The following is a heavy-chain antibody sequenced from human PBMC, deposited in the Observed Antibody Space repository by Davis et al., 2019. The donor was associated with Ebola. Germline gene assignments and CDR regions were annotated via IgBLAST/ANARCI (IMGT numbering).Heavy chain of an antibody. D-gene: IGHD1-14*01. Sequence: LKISCAASGFTFSGSAMHWVRQASGKGLEWVGRIRSKANSYATAYAASVKGRFTISRDDSKNTAYLQMNSLKTEDTAVHYCTTTTSYFDYWGQGTLVTVSS. CDR1: GFTFSGSA. CDR2: IRSKANSYAT. CDR3: TTTTSYFDY. V-gene: IGHV3-73*01. J-gene: IGHJ4*02.